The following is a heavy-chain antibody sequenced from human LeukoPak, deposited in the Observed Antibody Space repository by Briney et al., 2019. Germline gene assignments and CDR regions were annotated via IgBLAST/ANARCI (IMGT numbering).Heavy chain of an antibody. D-gene: IGHD2-2*01. CDR1: GGSISSGGYY. Sequence: SQTLSLTCTVSGGSISSGGYYWSWIRQHPGKGLEWIGYIYYSGSTYYNPSLKSRVTISVDTSKNQFSLKLSSVTAADTAVYYCARDLGCSSTGCPEDYYYYGMDVWGKGTTVTVSS. CDR2: IYYSGST. J-gene: IGHJ6*04. CDR3: ARDLGCSSTGCPEDYYYYGMDV. V-gene: IGHV4-31*03.